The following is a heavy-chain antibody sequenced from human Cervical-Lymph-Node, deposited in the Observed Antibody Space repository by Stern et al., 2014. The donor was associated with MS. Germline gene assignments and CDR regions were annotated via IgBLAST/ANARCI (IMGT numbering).Heavy chain of an antibody. D-gene: IGHD2-15*01. Sequence: VQLLESGGGLVQPGGSLRLSCAASGFTFSSYWMNWVRPAPRTGLEWVANRKEEGSETYYVDSGKGRFTISRDNAKNSLYLQMNSLRAEDTAVYYCARGSDTWGQGTLVTVSS. CDR3: ARGSDT. CDR2: RKEEGSET. V-gene: IGHV3-7*01. CDR1: GFTFSSYW. J-gene: IGHJ5*02.